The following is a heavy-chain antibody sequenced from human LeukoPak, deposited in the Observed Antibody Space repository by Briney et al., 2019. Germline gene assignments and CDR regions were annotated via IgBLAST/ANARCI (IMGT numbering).Heavy chain of an antibody. CDR2: INPNSGGT. CDR3: ARYSGPTIAAAGGNWFDP. D-gene: IGHD6-13*01. V-gene: IGHV1-2*02. J-gene: IGHJ5*02. Sequence: ASVKVSCKASGYTFTGYYMHWVRQAPGQGLEWMGWINPNSGGTNYAQKFQGRVTMTRDTSISTAYMELSRLRSDDTAVYYCARYSGPTIAAAGGNWFDPGGQGPLVTVSS. CDR1: GYTFTGYY.